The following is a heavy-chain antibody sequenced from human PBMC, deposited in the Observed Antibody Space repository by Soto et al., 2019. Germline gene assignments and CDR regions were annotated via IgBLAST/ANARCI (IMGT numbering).Heavy chain of an antibody. Sequence: QVQLVESGGGVVQPGRSLRLSCAASGFTFSSYAMHWVRQAPGKGLEWVAVISYDGSNKYYADSVKGRFTISRDNSKNTLYLQMNSLRAEDTAVYYCARDELAVAGTSDWFDPWGQGTLVTVSS. D-gene: IGHD6-19*01. CDR3: ARDELAVAGTSDWFDP. CDR1: GFTFSSYA. J-gene: IGHJ5*02. V-gene: IGHV3-30-3*01. CDR2: ISYDGSNK.